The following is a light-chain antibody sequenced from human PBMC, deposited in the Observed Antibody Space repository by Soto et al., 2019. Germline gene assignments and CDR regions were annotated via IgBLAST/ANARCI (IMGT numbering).Light chain of an antibody. Sequence: DIQMTQSPSTLSGSVGDRVTITCRASQAISSWLAWYQQKPGKAPKLLIYKASTLKSGVPSRFSGSGSGTGFTFTISSLQPEDFATYYCQQYESLPLTFGQGTKVDIK. CDR3: QQYESLPLT. J-gene: IGKJ1*01. CDR1: QAISSW. V-gene: IGKV1-5*03. CDR2: KAS.